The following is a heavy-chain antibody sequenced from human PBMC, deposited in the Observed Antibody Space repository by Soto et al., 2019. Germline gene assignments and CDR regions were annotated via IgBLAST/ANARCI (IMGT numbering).Heavy chain of an antibody. V-gene: IGHV1-3*01. Sequence: QVQLVQSGAEVKKPGASVNVSCKASGYTFTSYAMHWVCQAPGQRLEWMGWINGGNGNTKYSQKFQGRVTITRDTSASTAYMELSSLRSEDTAVYYCARSIVVVTALDYWGQGTLVTVSS. CDR2: INGGNGNT. D-gene: IGHD2-21*02. J-gene: IGHJ4*02. CDR3: ARSIVVVTALDY. CDR1: GYTFTSYA.